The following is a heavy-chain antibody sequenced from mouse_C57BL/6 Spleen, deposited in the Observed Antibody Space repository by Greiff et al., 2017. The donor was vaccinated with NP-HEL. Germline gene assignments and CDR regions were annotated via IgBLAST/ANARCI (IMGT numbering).Heavy chain of an antibody. CDR1: GYTFTSYW. V-gene: IGHV1-72*01. J-gene: IGHJ4*01. D-gene: IGHD1-1*01. Sequence: QVQLQQSGAELVKPGASVKLSCKASGYTFTSYWMHWVKQRPGRGLELIGRIDPNSGGTKYNEKFKSKATLTVDKPSSTAYMQLSSLTSEDSAGYYCAREDYDGSSYAMDYWGQGTSVTVSS. CDR3: AREDYDGSSYAMDY. CDR2: IDPNSGGT.